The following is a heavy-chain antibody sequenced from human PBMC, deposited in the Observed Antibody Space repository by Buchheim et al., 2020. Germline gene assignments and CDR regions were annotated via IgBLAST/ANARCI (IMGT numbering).Heavy chain of an antibody. CDR3: ARPIVATIWYSYGTLWYFDL. D-gene: IGHD5-12*01. J-gene: IGHJ2*01. Sequence: EVQLVQSGAEVKKPGESLKISCKGSGYTFSTYWIGWVRQMPGKGLEWMGFIYPGGSNTRYSPSFQGQVTISADKSISTAYLQWSSLKSSDTAMYYCARPIVATIWYSYGTLWYFDLWGRGTL. CDR2: IYPGGSNT. V-gene: IGHV5-51*01. CDR1: GYTFSTYW.